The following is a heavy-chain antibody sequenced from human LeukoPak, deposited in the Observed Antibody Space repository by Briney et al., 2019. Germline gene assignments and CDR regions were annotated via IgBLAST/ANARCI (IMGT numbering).Heavy chain of an antibody. D-gene: IGHD3-22*01. CDR3: ARDLGYYDSSGYYVGHD. Sequence: ASVKVSCKASGYTFTGYYMHWVRQAPGQGLEWMGWINPNSGGTNYAQRFRGRVTMHRDTYISTAYMELSRLRSDDTAVYYCARDLGYYDSSGYYVGHDWGQGTLVTVSS. V-gene: IGHV1-2*02. CDR2: INPNSGGT. CDR1: GYTFTGYY. J-gene: IGHJ4*02.